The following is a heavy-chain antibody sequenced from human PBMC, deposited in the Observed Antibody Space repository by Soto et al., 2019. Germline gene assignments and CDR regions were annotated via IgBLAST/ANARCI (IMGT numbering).Heavy chain of an antibody. CDR2: YHSSGST. J-gene: IGHJ6*02. V-gene: IGHV4-30-4*01. D-gene: IGHD1-1*01. Sequence: QVQLQESGSGLGKPSQSLSLTCTFSGVSLNTADTGWSWIRQSPGKGLEFIGYYHSSGSTYYAAPFGGRVTISAATSNHPFSLKLSSVTVADTAVYFCVRSRQMESGNDYGLDVWGQGNTVTVSS. CDR1: GVSLNTADTG. CDR3: VRSRQMESGNDYGLDV.